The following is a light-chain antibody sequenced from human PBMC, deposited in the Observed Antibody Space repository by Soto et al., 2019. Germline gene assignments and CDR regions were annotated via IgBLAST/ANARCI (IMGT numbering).Light chain of an antibody. V-gene: IGLV1-40*01. CDR3: RSYDIKLSSPV. CDR2: ANT. Sequence: QSVLTQPPSVSGAPGQRVTISCAGNTSNIGAGYDVHWYQQFPGTAPRLVIHANTNRPSGVPDRFSGSKSGTSASLAITGLQADDEADYHCRSYDIKLSSPVFGGGTKLTVL. CDR1: TSNIGAGYD. J-gene: IGLJ2*01.